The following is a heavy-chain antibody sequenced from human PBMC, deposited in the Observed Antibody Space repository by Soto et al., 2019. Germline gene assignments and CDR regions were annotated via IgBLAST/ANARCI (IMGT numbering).Heavy chain of an antibody. CDR3: SCVTHRLQLGGNFSYALDV. CDR2: IIPIFRTP. J-gene: IGHJ6*02. Sequence: QVQLVQSGAEVKKPGSSVKVSCKAPGDTFSSFAISWVRQAPGQGLEWMGGIIPIFRTPDYAQKFQGRVTITAAESTTPAYMELTTLRSEATAVSYFSCVTHRLQLGGNFSYALDVWGQGTTVIVSS. CDR1: GDTFSSFA. D-gene: IGHD5-12*01. V-gene: IGHV1-69*12.